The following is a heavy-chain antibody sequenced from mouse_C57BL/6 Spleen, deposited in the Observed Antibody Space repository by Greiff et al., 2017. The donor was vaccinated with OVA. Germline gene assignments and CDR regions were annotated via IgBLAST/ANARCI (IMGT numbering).Heavy chain of an antibody. D-gene: IGHD2-3*01. V-gene: IGHV1-42*01. J-gene: IGHJ3*01. Sequence: EVQLQESGPELVKPGASVKISCKASGYSFTGYYMNWVKQSPEKSLEWIGELNPSTGGTTYNQKFKAKATLTVDKSSSTAYMQLKSLTSEDSAVYYCARKDGYYPWFAYWGQGTLVTVSA. CDR1: GYSFTGYY. CDR3: ARKDGYYPWFAY. CDR2: LNPSTGGT.